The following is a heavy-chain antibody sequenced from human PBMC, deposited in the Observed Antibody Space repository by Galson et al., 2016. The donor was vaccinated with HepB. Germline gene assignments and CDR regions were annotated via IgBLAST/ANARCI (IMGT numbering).Heavy chain of an antibody. CDR2: ICSGGTT. V-gene: IGHV3-66*02. J-gene: IGHJ4*02. CDR3: VRGVYGDHGWFDY. Sequence: SLRLSCAASGFTVSNNYMTWVRQAPGKGLEYVSVICSGGTTYYADSVKGRFTISRDNSQNSLFLQMNTLRAEDTAVYLFVRGVYGDHGWFDYWGQGTLVTVSS. D-gene: IGHD4-17*01. CDR1: GFTVSNNY.